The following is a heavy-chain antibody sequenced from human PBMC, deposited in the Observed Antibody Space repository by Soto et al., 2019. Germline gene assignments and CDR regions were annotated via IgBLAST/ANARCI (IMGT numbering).Heavy chain of an antibody. V-gene: IGHV4-61*01. CDR1: GVSVSSGSFY. CDR2: GSYSGTT. D-gene: IGHD4-17*01. Sequence: KTSDTLSLTXTVSGVSVSSGSFYWAWIRQPPGKGLEWIGFGSYSGTTNYKPSLKSRVTISVDTSRSQISLKVSSLTAADTAVYYCARGATVTQFDYWGRGTLVTVSS. J-gene: IGHJ4*02. CDR3: ARGATVTQFDY.